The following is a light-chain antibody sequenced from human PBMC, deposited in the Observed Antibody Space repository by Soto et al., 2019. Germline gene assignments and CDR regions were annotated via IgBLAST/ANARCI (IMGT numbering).Light chain of an antibody. CDR2: HAS. J-gene: IGKJ5*01. V-gene: IGKV1-33*01. Sequence: DIQMTQSPSSLSASVGDRVTITCQASQDISNYLNWYQQKPGKAPKLLIYHASNLETGVPSRFSGSGSGTDFTFTISDLQPEDIATYYCQQYDNFPPVTFGQGTRLEIK. CDR1: QDISNY. CDR3: QQYDNFPPVT.